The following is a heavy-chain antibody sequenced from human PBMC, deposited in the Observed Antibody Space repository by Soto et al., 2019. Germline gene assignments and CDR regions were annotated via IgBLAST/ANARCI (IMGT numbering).Heavy chain of an antibody. CDR1: GGTFSSNA. V-gene: IGHV1-69*10. J-gene: IGHJ6*02. D-gene: IGHD2-15*01. CDR2: IIPILDTA. CDR3: ARGSCVLRCYYYYYGMDV. Sequence: SVKVSCKASGGTFSSNAISWVRQAAGQGLEWMGGIIPILDTAEYAQKFQGRVTITADKSTSTAYMELSSLRSEDTAVYYCARGSCVLRCYYYYYGMDVWGQGTTVTVSS.